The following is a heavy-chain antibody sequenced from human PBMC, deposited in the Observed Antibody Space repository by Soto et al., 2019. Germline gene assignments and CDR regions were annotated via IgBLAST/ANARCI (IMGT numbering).Heavy chain of an antibody. CDR3: ARDEALTLAAAGIGQYYYYYGMDV. J-gene: IGHJ6*02. V-gene: IGHV1-46*01. Sequence: ASVKVSCKASGYTFTSYYMHWVRQAPGQGLEWMGIINPSGGSTSYAQKFQGRVTMTRDTSTSTVYMELSSLRSEDTAVYYCARDEALTLAAAGIGQYYYYYGMDVWGQGTTVTVSS. CDR2: INPSGGST. CDR1: GYTFTSYY. D-gene: IGHD6-13*01.